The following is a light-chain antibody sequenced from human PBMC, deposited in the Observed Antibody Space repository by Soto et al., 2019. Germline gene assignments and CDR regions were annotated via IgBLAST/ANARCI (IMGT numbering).Light chain of an antibody. J-gene: IGKJ4*01. CDR2: GVS. V-gene: IGKV3-20*01. CDR3: QQFGTSPA. CDR1: QRVGGSS. Sequence: EIVLTQSPGTLSLSPGERAILSCRASQRVGGSSLAWYQQRPGQAPRLLIYGVSTRATGIPDRFSGSGSGTDFTLTISRLESEDFAVYFCQQFGTSPAFGGGTKVEIK.